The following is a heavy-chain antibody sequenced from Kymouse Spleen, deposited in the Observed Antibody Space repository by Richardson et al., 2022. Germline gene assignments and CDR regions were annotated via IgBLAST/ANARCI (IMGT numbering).Heavy chain of an antibody. D-gene: IGHD3-3*01. Sequence: QVQLQESGPGLVKPSQTLSLTCTVSGGSISSGGYYWSWIRQHPGKGLEWIGYIYYSGSTYYNPSLKSRVTISVDTSKNQFSLKLSSVTAADTAVYYCARDRPDYDFWSGYYRNWFDPWGQGTLVTVSS. CDR3: ARDRPDYDFWSGYYRNWFDP. CDR1: GGSISSGGYY. V-gene: IGHV4-31*03. CDR2: IYYSGST. J-gene: IGHJ5*02.